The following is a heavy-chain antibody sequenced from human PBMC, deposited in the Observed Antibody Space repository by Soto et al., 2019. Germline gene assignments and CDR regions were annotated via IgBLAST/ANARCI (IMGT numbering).Heavy chain of an antibody. D-gene: IGHD1-26*01. CDR2: IYYSGST. CDR3: ARDVGELLSNWFDP. J-gene: IGHJ5*02. V-gene: IGHV4-59*12. CDR1: GGSISSYY. Sequence: VSLTCTVSGGSISSYYWSWIRQPPGKGLEWIGYIYYSGSTNYNPSLKSRVTISVDTSKNQFSLKLSSVTAADTAVYYCARDVGELLSNWFDPWGQGTLVTVS.